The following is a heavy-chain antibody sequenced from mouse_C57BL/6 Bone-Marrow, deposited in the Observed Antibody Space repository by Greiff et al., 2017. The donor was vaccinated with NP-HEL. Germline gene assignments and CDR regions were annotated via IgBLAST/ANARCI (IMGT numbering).Heavy chain of an antibody. Sequence: QVQLQQSGAELARPGASVKLSCKASGYTFTSYGISWVKQRTGQGLEWIGEIYPGSGNTYYNEKFKGKATLTADKSSSTAYMELRSLTSEDSAVYFCARSGLLRVWFAYWGQGTLVTVSA. CDR1: GYTFTSYG. J-gene: IGHJ3*01. CDR2: IYPGSGNT. D-gene: IGHD1-1*01. CDR3: ARSGLLRVWFAY. V-gene: IGHV1-81*01.